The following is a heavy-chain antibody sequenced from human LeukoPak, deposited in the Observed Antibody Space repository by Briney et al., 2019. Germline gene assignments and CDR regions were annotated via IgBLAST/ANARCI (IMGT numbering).Heavy chain of an antibody. J-gene: IGHJ3*02. CDR3: ARVALGITRMGPDAFDI. V-gene: IGHV1-2*02. Sequence: ASVKVSCKASGYTFTGYYIHWVRQAPGQGLEWVGWINPNTGGTNCAQKLHYRVTMTRDTSISTAYMELSRLRSDDTAVYYCARVALGITRMGPDAFDIWGQGTMVTVSS. CDR2: INPNTGGT. D-gene: IGHD3-22*01. CDR1: GYTFTGYY.